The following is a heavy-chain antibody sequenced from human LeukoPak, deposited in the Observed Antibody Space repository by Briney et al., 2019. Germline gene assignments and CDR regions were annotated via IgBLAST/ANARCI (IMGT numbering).Heavy chain of an antibody. J-gene: IGHJ4*02. V-gene: IGHV4-34*01. CDR1: GGSFSGYY. D-gene: IGHD5-24*01. CDR3: ARGGEMATILAPGYYFDY. CDR2: INHSGST. Sequence: SETLSLTCAVYGGSFSGYYWSWIRQPPGKGLEWIGEINHSGSTNYNPSLKSRVTISVDTSKNQFSLKLSSVTAADTAVYYCARGGEMATILAPGYYFDYWGQGTLVTVPS.